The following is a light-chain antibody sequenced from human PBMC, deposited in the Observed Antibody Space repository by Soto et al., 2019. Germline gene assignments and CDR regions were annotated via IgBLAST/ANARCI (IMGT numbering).Light chain of an antibody. J-gene: IGKJ4*01. CDR2: GAS. Sequence: IEMTQSPATLSVSPGERATLSCRASQSVSSNLAWYQQKPGQAPRLLIYGASTRATGIPARFSGSGSGTEFTLSISSLQSEDVAVYYCQQYNKWPPLTFGGGTEVEMK. CDR1: QSVSSN. V-gene: IGKV3-15*01. CDR3: QQYNKWPPLT.